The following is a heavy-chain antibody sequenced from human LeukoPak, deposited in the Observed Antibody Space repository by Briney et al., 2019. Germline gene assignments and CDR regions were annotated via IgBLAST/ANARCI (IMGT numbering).Heavy chain of an antibody. J-gene: IGHJ1*01. CDR1: GGSISSSNW. CDR3: ARDADMSSWRGEYFQH. Sequence: SETLSLTCAVSGGSISSSNWWSWVRQPPGKGLEWIGEIYHSGSTNYNPSLKSRATISVDKSKNQFSLKLSSVTAADTAVYYCARDADMSSWRGEYFQHWGQGTLVTVSS. CDR2: IYHSGST. D-gene: IGHD6-13*01. V-gene: IGHV4-4*02.